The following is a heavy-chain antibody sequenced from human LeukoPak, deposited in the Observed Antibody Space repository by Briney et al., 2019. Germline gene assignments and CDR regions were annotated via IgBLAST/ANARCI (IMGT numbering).Heavy chain of an antibody. V-gene: IGHV1-18*01. D-gene: IGHD6-19*01. J-gene: IGHJ6*02. Sequence: ASVKVSCKASGYTFTSYGISWVRQAPGQGLEWMGWISAYNGNTNYAQKLQGRVTMTTDTSTSTAYMELRSLRSDDTAVYYCARPHSNGWDNYYYYYGMDVWGQGTTVTVSS. CDR3: ARPHSNGWDNYYYYYGMDV. CDR1: GYTFTSYG. CDR2: ISAYNGNT.